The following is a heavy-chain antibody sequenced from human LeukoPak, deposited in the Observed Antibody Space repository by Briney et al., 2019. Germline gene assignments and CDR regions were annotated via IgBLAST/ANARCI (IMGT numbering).Heavy chain of an antibody. D-gene: IGHD3-10*01. Sequence: ASVKVSCKASGYTFIDYYIHWVRQAPGQGLEWMGRITPNNGVTNYAQKFQGRVTMTRDTSFTTAYMELSRLRSDDTAVYYCASVWFGELTSSYSYYYGMDVWGQGTTVTVSS. J-gene: IGHJ6*02. CDR1: GYTFIDYY. V-gene: IGHV1-2*06. CDR3: ASVWFGELTSSYSYYYGMDV. CDR2: ITPNNGVT.